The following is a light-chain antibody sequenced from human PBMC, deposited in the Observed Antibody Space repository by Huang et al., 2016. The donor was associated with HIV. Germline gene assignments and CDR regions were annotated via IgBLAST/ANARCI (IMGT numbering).Light chain of an antibody. CDR1: QSVLDNSNNKNC. V-gene: IGKV4-1*01. Sequence: DIVMTQSPDSLAVSLGERATINCKSSQSVLDNSNNKNCLAWFQQKPGQPPKLLIYWASSLESGGPDRFSGSGSGTDFTLTISSLQAEDVAVYYCHQYYNTPYTFGQGTKLEIK. CDR3: HQYYNTPYT. CDR2: WAS. J-gene: IGKJ2*01.